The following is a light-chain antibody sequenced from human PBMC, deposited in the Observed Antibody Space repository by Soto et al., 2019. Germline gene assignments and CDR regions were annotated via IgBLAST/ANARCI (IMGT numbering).Light chain of an antibody. CDR1: SSDVGSYNL. J-gene: IGLJ1*01. V-gene: IGLV2-23*01. CDR2: EGS. Sequence: QSVLTQPASVSGSPGQSITISCTGTSSDVGSYNLVSWYQQHPGKAPKLMIYEGSKRPSGVSNRFSGSKSGNTASLTISGLQAEDEADYYCCSYAGSSNCYVFGTGTKVTVL. CDR3: CSYAGSSNCYV.